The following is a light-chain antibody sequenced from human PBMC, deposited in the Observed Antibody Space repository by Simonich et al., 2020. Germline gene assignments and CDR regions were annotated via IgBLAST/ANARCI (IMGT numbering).Light chain of an antibody. Sequence: QSALTQPASVSGSPGQSLTISCTGTSSDVGSYNLVSWYQQHPGKAPNLMIYEGRKRPSGVSNRFSGSKSGNTASLTISGLQAEDEADYYCCSYAGSSNWVFGGGTKLTVL. CDR1: SSDVGSYNL. J-gene: IGLJ3*02. CDR3: CSYAGSSNWV. V-gene: IGLV2-23*01. CDR2: EGR.